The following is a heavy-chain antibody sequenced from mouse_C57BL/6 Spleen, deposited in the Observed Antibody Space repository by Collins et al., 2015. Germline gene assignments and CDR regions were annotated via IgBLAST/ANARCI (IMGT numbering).Heavy chain of an antibody. CDR3: ARKAYYYGSVSYWYFDV. D-gene: IGHD1-1*01. V-gene: IGHV2-9-1*01. CDR2: IWTGGGT. Sequence: QVQLKESGPGLVAPSQSLSITCTVSGFSLTSYAISWVRQPPGKGLEWLGVIWTGGGTNYNSALKSRLSISKDNSKSQVFLKMNSLQTDDTARYYCARKAYYYGSVSYWYFDVWGTGTTVTVSS. CDR1: GFSLTSYA. J-gene: IGHJ1*03.